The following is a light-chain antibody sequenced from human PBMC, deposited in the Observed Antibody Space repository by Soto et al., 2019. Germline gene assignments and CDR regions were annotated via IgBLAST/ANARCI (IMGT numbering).Light chain of an antibody. V-gene: IGKV1-5*03. J-gene: IGKJ4*01. Sequence: DIQMTQSPSTLSASVGDRVTITCRASQSISSWLAWYQQKPGKAPKLLIYKASSLESGVPSRFSGSGSGTELTLTISSLQPDDFATYYCQQYDSSSTFGGGTKVEIK. CDR1: QSISSW. CDR2: KAS. CDR3: QQYDSSST.